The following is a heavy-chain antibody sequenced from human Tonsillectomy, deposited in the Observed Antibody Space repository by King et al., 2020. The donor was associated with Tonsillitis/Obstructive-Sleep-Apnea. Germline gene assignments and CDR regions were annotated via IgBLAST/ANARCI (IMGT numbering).Heavy chain of an antibody. Sequence: ITLKESGPTLVKPKQTLTLTCTFSGFSLITGGVGVGWIRQPPGKALEWLALIYWDDDKSYSPSLKSRLTNTKDTSKNQVVLTMANMDPVDTGTYYCARGSYDSDAFDIWGQGTMVTVSS. J-gene: IGHJ3*02. V-gene: IGHV2-5*02. CDR1: GFSLITGGVG. CDR3: ARGSYDSDAFDI. D-gene: IGHD3-10*01. CDR2: IYWDDDK.